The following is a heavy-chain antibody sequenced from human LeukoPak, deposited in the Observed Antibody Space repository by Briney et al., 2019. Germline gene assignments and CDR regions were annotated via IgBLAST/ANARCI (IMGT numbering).Heavy chain of an antibody. CDR3: ARDPGLRLDY. V-gene: IGHV3-33*01. D-gene: IGHD3-16*01. J-gene: IGHJ4*02. CDR2: IRHDGSNE. Sequence: GGSLRLSCAASGFTLTSYAMHWVRQAPGKGLEWVAVIRHDGSNEYYSDSVKGRFAISRDISKNTLYLQMNSLRAEDTAVYFCARDPGLRLDYWGQGTLVTVSS. CDR1: GFTLTSYA.